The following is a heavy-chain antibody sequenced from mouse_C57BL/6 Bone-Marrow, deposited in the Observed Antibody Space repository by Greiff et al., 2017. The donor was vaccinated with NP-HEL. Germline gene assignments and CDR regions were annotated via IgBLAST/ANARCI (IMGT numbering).Heavy chain of an antibody. D-gene: IGHD1-1*01. CDR1: GYTFTSYD. Sequence: VQLQRSGPELVKPGASVKLSCKASGYTFTSYDINWVKQRPGQGLEWIGWIYPRDGSTKYNEKFKGKATLTVDTSSSTAYMELHSLTSEDSAVYFCARSSITTVVPFAYWGQGTLVTVSA. CDR2: IYPRDGST. J-gene: IGHJ3*01. V-gene: IGHV1-85*01. CDR3: ARSSITTVVPFAY.